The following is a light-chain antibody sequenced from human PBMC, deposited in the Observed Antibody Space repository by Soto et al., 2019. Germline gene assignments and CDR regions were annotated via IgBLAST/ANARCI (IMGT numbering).Light chain of an antibody. Sequence: EIVLTQSPDTLSLSPGERATLSCRASQTVGISYLAWYQQKPGQAPRLLIYSTSSRATGLPDRFNGSRSGTDITITISRQEHEDYAVYCCQRYGSSPFTFGPGTKVDIK. CDR1: QTVGISY. CDR3: QRYGSSPFT. V-gene: IGKV3-20*01. J-gene: IGKJ3*01. CDR2: STS.